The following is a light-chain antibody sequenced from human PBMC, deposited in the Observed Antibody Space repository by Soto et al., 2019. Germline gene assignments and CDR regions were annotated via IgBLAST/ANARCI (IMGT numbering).Light chain of an antibody. V-gene: IGKV3-11*01. J-gene: IGKJ4*01. CDR1: QSVSSY. CDR2: DTS. CDR3: QQRGNWPPS. Sequence: EIVVTQSPATLSLSPGERATLSCRASQSVSSYLGWYPQKPGQAPRVLIYDTSNTSAGIPDRFSGSGSGTDLTLTIRRLEPEDFAVYYCQQRGNWPPSFGGGTKVEIK.